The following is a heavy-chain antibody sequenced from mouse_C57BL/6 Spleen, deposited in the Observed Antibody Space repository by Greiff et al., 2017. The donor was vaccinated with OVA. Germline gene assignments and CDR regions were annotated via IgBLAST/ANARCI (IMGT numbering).Heavy chain of an antibody. CDR3: TIYGSRSYAMDY. J-gene: IGHJ4*01. CDR2: IDPETGGT. D-gene: IGHD1-1*01. Sequence: QVQLKQSGAELVRPGASVTLSCKASGYTFTDYEMHWVKQTPVHGLEWIGAIDPETGGTAYNQKFKGKAILTADKSSSTAYMELRSLTSEDSAVYYCTIYGSRSYAMDYWGQGTSVTVSS. CDR1: GYTFTDYE. V-gene: IGHV1-15*01.